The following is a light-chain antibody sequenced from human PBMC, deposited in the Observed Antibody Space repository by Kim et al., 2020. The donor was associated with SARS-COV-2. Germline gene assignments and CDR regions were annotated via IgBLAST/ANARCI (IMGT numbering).Light chain of an antibody. Sequence: PGKTARITCGGSNMGSKSVHWYQQKPGQAPLLVISYDSDRPSGIPERFSGSNSGNTATLTISWVEAGDEADYYCQVWDSTSDHRVVFGGGTQLTVL. CDR1: NMGSKS. CDR2: YDS. J-gene: IGLJ2*01. V-gene: IGLV3-21*04. CDR3: QVWDSTSDHRVV.